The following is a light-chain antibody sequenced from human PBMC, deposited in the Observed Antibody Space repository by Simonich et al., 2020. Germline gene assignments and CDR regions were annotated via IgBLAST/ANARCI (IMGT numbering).Light chain of an antibody. Sequence: SYELTQPPSVSVSPGQTARITCSGDALPKQYAYWYQQKPGQAPVLGRNNDSGRPSGIPERFSGSSSGTTVTLTISGVQAEDEADYYCQSADSSGTYVVFGGGTKLTVL. CDR2: NDS. CDR1: ALPKQY. CDR3: QSADSSGTYVV. V-gene: IGLV3-25*03. J-gene: IGLJ2*01.